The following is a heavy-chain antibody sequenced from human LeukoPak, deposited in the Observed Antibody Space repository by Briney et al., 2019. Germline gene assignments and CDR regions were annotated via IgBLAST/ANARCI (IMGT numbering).Heavy chain of an antibody. Sequence: ASVKVSCKASGYTFTSYYMHWVRQAPGQGLEWMGVINPSGGSTSYAQKFQGRVTMTRDTSTSTVYMELSSLRSEDTAVYYCVRGRGEGVNTAMVTTWFDPWGQGTLVTVSS. D-gene: IGHD5-18*01. J-gene: IGHJ5*02. V-gene: IGHV1-46*01. CDR3: VRGRGEGVNTAMVTTWFDP. CDR2: INPSGGST. CDR1: GYTFTSYY.